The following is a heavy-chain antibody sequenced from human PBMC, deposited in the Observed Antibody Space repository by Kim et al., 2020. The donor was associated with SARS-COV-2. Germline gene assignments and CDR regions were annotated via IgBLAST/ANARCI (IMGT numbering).Heavy chain of an antibody. Sequence: ASVKVSCKASGYTFTSYGISWVRQAPGQGLEWMGWISAYNGNTNYAQKPQGRVTMTTDTSTSTAYMELRSLRSDDTAVYYCARAPDSYGYYYYGMDVWGQGTTVTVSS. CDR1: GYTFTSYG. CDR3: ARAPDSYGYYYYGMDV. D-gene: IGHD5-18*01. CDR2: ISAYNGNT. J-gene: IGHJ6*02. V-gene: IGHV1-18*01.